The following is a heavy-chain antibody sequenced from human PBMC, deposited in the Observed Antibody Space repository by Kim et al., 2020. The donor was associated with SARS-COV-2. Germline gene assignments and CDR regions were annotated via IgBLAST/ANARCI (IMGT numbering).Heavy chain of an antibody. J-gene: IGHJ5*02. Sequence: ASVKVSCKASGYTFTSYGISWVRQAPGQGLEWMGWISAYNGNTNYAQKLQGRVTMTTDTSTSTAYMELRSLRSDDTAVYYCARVLQELYDSSDDIHRDWFDPWGQGTLVTVSS. V-gene: IGHV1-18*01. CDR1: GYTFTSYG. D-gene: IGHD3-22*01. CDR2: ISAYNGNT. CDR3: ARVLQELYDSSDDIHRDWFDP.